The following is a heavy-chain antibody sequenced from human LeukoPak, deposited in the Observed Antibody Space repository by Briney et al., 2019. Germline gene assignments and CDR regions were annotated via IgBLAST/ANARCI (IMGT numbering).Heavy chain of an antibody. D-gene: IGHD2-2*01. V-gene: IGHV4-30-4*08. Sequence: SQTLSLTCTVSGGSISSGDYYWSWIRQPPGKGLEWIGYIYYSGSTYYNPSLKSRVTISVDTSKNQFSLKLSSVTAGDTAVYYCARGPVIPAAIDDFWDYFDYWGQGTLVTVSS. CDR1: GGSISSGDYY. J-gene: IGHJ4*02. CDR2: IYYSGST. CDR3: ARGPVIPAAIDDFWDYFDY.